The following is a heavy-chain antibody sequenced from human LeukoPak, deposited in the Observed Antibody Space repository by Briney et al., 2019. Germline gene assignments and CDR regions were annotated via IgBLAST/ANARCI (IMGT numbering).Heavy chain of an antibody. CDR3: ARARRDTGGIVY. V-gene: IGHV3-11*05. CDR2: ISRSSGHT. D-gene: IGHD1-14*01. J-gene: IGHJ4*02. CDR1: GLTFSDYY. Sequence: GGSLRLSCAASGLTFSDYYMSWIRQAPGKGLEWVSYISRSSGHTNYADSVKGRFTISRDNAKNSLYLQMNSLRAEDTAVYYCARARRDTGGIVYWGQGTLVTVSS.